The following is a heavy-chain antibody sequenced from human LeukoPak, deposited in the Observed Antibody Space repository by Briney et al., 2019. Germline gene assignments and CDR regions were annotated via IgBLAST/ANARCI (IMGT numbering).Heavy chain of an antibody. CDR3: ARASRDGHNPNFDH. CDR2: IYPGGSDT. D-gene: IGHD5-24*01. Sequence: GESLKISCKGLGYSFSSYWSAWVRQRPGKGLEWMGIIYPGGSDTRYDPSFEGQVTISADGSTSTAYLQWSSLTASDTAMYYCARASRDGHNPNFDHWGQGTLVSVSS. V-gene: IGHV5-51*03. J-gene: IGHJ4*02. CDR1: GYSFSSYW.